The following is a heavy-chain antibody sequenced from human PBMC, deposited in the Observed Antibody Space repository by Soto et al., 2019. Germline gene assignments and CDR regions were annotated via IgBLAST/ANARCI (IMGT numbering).Heavy chain of an antibody. Sequence: ASVKVSCKASGYTFTGYYMHWVRQAPGQGLEWMGWINPNSGGTNYAQKFQGWVTMTRDTSISTAYMELSRLRSDDTAVYYCAREDGTHSPYESGYYYGMDVCGQGTTVTVSS. CDR1: GYTFTGYY. D-gene: IGHD5-12*01. CDR3: AREDGTHSPYESGYYYGMDV. J-gene: IGHJ6*02. CDR2: INPNSGGT. V-gene: IGHV1-2*04.